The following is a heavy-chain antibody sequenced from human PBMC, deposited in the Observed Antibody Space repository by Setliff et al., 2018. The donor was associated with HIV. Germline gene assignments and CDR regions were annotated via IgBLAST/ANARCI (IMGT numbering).Heavy chain of an antibody. V-gene: IGHV1-2*02. CDR2: INPNSGDT. D-gene: IGHD3-22*01. CDR1: GYTFTGYY. CDR3: ALQYDDTSGYYNN. Sequence: ASVKVSCKASGYTFTGYYIHWVRQAPGQGLEWMGWINPNSGDTNYAQRFRGRVTMTRDTSISTAYMELSRLRSDDTAVFYCALQYDDTSGYYNNWGQGTLVTVSS. J-gene: IGHJ4*02.